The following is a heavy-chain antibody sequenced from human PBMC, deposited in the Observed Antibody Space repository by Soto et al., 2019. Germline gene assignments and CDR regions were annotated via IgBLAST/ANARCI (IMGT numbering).Heavy chain of an antibody. CDR2: IYWNDDK. Sequence: QITLKESGPTLVKPTQTLTLTCTFSGFPLSTSGVGVDWIRQPPGKALEWLALIYWNDDKRYSPSLKSRLTITKDSSKNQLVLTVTNMGPVDTATYYCAHRRLVVPAANTGPEYLHHWCQGILVTVSS. CDR1: GFPLSTSGVG. CDR3: AHRRLVVPAANTGPEYLHH. J-gene: IGHJ1*01. D-gene: IGHD2-2*01. V-gene: IGHV2-5*01.